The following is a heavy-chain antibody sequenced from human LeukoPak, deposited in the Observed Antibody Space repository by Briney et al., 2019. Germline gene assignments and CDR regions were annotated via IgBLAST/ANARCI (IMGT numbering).Heavy chain of an antibody. CDR2: IKQDGSEK. CDR1: GFTFSSYL. CDR3: ARVEAAAGLLYYYYYMDV. V-gene: IGHV3-7*01. D-gene: IGHD6-13*01. J-gene: IGHJ6*03. Sequence: GGSLRLSCAASGFTFSSYLMSWVRQAPGKGLEWVANIKQDGSEKYYVDSVKGRFTISRDNAKNSLYLQMNSLRAEDTAVYYCARVEAAAGLLYYYYYMDVWGKGTTVTVSS.